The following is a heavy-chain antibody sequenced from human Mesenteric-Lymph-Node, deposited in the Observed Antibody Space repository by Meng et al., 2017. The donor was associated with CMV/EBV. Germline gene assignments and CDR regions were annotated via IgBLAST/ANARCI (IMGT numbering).Heavy chain of an antibody. CDR2: IYYSGST. J-gene: IGHJ4*02. CDR1: GGSISSYY. Sequence: SETLSLTCTVSGGSISSYYWGWIRQPPGKGLEWIGYIYYSGSTNYNPSLKSRVTISVDTSKNQFSLKLSSVTAADTAVYYCARGMVRGVMFDYWGQGTLVTVSS. CDR3: ARGMVRGVMFDY. D-gene: IGHD3-10*01. V-gene: IGHV4-59*01.